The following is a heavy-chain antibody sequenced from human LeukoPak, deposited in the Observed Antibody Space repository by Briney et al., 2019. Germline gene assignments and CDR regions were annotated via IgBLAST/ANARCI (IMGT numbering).Heavy chain of an antibody. V-gene: IGHV1-18*01. Sequence: GASVKVSCKASGYTFTSYGISWVRQAPGQGLEWMGWISAYNGNTNYAQKLQGRVTMTTDTSTSTAYMELRSLRSDDTAVYYCARDSSLYNGYYGSAFGPWGQGTLVTVSS. J-gene: IGHJ5*02. D-gene: IGHD3-10*01. CDR3: ARDSSLYNGYYGSAFGP. CDR1: GYTFTSYG. CDR2: ISAYNGNT.